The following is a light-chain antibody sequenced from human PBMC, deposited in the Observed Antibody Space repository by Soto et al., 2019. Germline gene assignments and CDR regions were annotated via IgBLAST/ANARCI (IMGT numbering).Light chain of an antibody. V-gene: IGKV3-20*01. CDR2: GAS. J-gene: IGKJ5*01. CDR1: QSVSSSY. CDR3: QQYGRPPRAT. Sequence: EIVLTQSPGTLSLSPGESATLSCRSSQSVSSSYLAWYQQKPGQAPRLLIYGASSRATGIPDRFSGSGSGTDFTLTISRLEPEDFAVYYCQQYGRPPRATFGQGTRLEIK.